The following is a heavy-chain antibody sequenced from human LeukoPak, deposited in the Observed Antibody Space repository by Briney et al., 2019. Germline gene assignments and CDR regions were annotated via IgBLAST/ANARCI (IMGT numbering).Heavy chain of an antibody. CDR3: ARERGRSYGSVPYYYYYMDV. CDR1: GGSFSAFF. Sequence: PSETLSLTCAVSGGSFSAFFWRWIRQPPGKGLEWIGDVGHSGSADYNPSLKSRVTVSADPSKTQFSLKLSSVTAADTAVYYCARERGRSYGSVPYYYYYMDVWGKGTTVTVSS. D-gene: IGHD5-18*01. CDR2: VGHSGSA. J-gene: IGHJ6*03. V-gene: IGHV4-34*01.